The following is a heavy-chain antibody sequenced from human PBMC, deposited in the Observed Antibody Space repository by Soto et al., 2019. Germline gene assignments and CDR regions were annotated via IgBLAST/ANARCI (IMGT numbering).Heavy chain of an antibody. CDR1: GGSISSYY. CDR2: IYYSGST. V-gene: IGHV4-59*08. J-gene: IGHJ4*02. CDR3: ARPPNY. Sequence: SETLSLTCTVSGGSISSYYWSWIRQPPGKGLEWIGYIYYSGSTDYNPSLKSRVTISVDTSKNQSSLKLTSVTAADTAVYYCARPPNYWGQGTLVTVSS.